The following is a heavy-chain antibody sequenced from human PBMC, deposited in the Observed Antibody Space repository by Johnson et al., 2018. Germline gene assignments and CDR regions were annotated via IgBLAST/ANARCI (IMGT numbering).Heavy chain of an antibody. D-gene: IGHD1-1*01. CDR1: GFTFSSYG. V-gene: IGHV3-33*01. J-gene: IGHJ3*02. CDR3: ARDKEKWNRFDAFDI. CDR2: IWYDGSNK. Sequence: QVQLVQSGGGVVQPGRSLRLSCAASGFTFSSYGMHWVRQAPGKGLEWVAVIWYDGSNKYYADSVKGRFTISRDNYKNTLYMQMNSLRAGDTAVYYCARDKEKWNRFDAFDIWGEGTMGTVSS.